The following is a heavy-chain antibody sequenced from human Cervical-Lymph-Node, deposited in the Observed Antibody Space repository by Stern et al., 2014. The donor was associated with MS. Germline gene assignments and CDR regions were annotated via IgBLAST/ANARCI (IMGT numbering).Heavy chain of an antibody. CDR3: ATITPVDY. D-gene: IGHD1-14*01. J-gene: IGHJ4*02. Sequence: VQLEESGGDVVQPGKSLRLSCAASGFTFSNYGMHWVRQAPGKGLEWVAVIWRDGSEKSYADSVKGRFTVSRDNSKNTVYLQMNSLRAEDTALYYCATITPVDYWGQGTLVIVSS. V-gene: IGHV3-33*01. CDR2: IWRDGSEK. CDR1: GFTFSNYG.